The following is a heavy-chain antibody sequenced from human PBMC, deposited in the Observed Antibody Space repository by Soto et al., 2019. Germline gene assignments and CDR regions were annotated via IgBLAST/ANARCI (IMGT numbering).Heavy chain of an antibody. V-gene: IGHV3-30*03. D-gene: IGHD2-2*01. CDR3: ATLLWEGIIVVAPSRGPGDY. CDR1: GFIFSSYG. CDR2: ISYDGSNE. J-gene: IGHJ4*02. Sequence: QEQLVQSGGGVVQPGRSLRLCCAASGFIFSSYGMHWVRQAPGKGLEWVAVISYDGSNEYYADSVQGRFTISRDNSKQTLYLQMNSLRTEDTAVYFCATLLWEGIIVVAPSRGPGDYWDQGTLVTVSS.